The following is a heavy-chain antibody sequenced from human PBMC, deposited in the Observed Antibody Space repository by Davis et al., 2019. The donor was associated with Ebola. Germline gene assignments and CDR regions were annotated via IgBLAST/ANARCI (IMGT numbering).Heavy chain of an antibody. Sequence: SGPTLVKPTSSFSLTCTVSGFSLSNARMGVSWIRQPPGKALEWLAHIFSNDEKSYSKSLKSRLTISKDTSKSQVVLTMTNMDPVHTATYYGARFALRFLEWSLDPYGMDVWGKGTTVTVSS. D-gene: IGHD3-3*01. J-gene: IGHJ6*04. CDR1: GFSLSNARMG. CDR2: IFSNDEK. V-gene: IGHV2-26*01. CDR3: ARFALRFLEWSLDPYGMDV.